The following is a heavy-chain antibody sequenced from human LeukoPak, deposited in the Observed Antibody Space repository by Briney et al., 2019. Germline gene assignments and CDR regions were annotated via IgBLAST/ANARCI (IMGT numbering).Heavy chain of an antibody. V-gene: IGHV4-59*01. Sequence: SETLSLTCTVSGVSISSNYWSWIWQAPGKGLEWIADIYYGGTTYYNPSLKSRFTISVDKSKNQFSLKLSSVTAADTAVYYCARSGWHDSFTIFGVVTNDAFDIWGQGTMVTVSS. CDR2: IYYGGTT. D-gene: IGHD3-3*01. J-gene: IGHJ3*02. CDR3: ARSGWHDSFTIFGVVTNDAFDI. CDR1: GVSISSNY.